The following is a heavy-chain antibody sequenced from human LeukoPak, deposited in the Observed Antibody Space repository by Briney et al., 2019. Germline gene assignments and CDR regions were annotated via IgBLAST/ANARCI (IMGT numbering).Heavy chain of an antibody. Sequence: GGSLRLSCAASGFTFSSYWMNWARQAPGKGLEWVASINHNGNVNYYVDSVKGRFTISRDNSKNTLYLQMNSLRAEDTAVYYCARDGALGAFDSWGQGTLVTVSS. V-gene: IGHV3-7*01. D-gene: IGHD3-16*01. CDR2: INHNGNVN. J-gene: IGHJ4*02. CDR1: GFTFSSYW. CDR3: ARDGALGAFDS.